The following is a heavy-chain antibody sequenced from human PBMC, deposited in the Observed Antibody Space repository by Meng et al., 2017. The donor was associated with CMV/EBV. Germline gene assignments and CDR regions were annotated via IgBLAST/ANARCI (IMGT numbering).Heavy chain of an antibody. D-gene: IGHD3/OR15-3a*01. CDR2: NSKGGDRT. V-gene: IGHV3-43*01. J-gene: IGHJ4*02. CDR3: AKERYGTRWVSFDS. CDR1: GFTVDEDS. Sequence: DSGFTVDEDSRHWGRQATGKGLEWVSLNSKGGDRTGYADSVKGRLTIFRDNSKNSLYLQMNSLRTEDTAFYYCAKERYGTRWVSFDSWGQGTLVTVSS.